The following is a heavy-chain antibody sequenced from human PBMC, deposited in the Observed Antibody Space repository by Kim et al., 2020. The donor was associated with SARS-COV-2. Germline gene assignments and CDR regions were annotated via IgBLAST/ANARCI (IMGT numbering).Heavy chain of an antibody. Sequence: SVKVSCKASGGTFSSYAISWVRQAPGQGLELMGRIIPILGIANYAQKFQGRVTITADKSTSTAYMELSSLRSEDTAVYYCARVVTMVRGVTYYYCGMDV. CDR2: IIPILGIA. CDR1: GGTFSSYA. CDR3: ARVVTMVRGVTYYYCGMDV. J-gene: IGHJ6*01. D-gene: IGHD3-10*01. V-gene: IGHV1-69*04.